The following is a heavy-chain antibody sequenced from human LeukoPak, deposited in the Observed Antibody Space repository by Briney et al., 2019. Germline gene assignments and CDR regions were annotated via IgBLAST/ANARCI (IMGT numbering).Heavy chain of an antibody. Sequence: ASVKVSCKASGYTFTGYYMHWVRQAPGQGLEWMGWINPNSGGTNYAQKFQGRVTMTRDTSISTAYMELSRLRSDDTAVYYCARDLGEYYYYYGMDVWGQGTTVTVSS. CDR1: GYTFTGYY. CDR3: ARDLGEYYYYYGMDV. CDR2: INPNSGGT. J-gene: IGHJ6*02. D-gene: IGHD3-10*01. V-gene: IGHV1-2*02.